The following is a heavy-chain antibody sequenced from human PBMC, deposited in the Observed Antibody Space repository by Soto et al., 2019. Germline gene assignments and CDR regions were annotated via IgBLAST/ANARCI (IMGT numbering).Heavy chain of an antibody. V-gene: IGHV3-23*01. CDR3: AKGHGGAIHGWFDY. CDR1: GFTFSSYA. CDR2: ISGSGGST. Sequence: PGGSLRLSCAASGFTFSSYAMSWVRQAPGKGLEWVSAISGSGGSTYYADSVKGRFTISRDNSKNTLYLQMNSPRAEDTAVYYCAKGHGGAIHGWFDYWGQGTLVTVSS. D-gene: IGHD2-15*01. J-gene: IGHJ4*02.